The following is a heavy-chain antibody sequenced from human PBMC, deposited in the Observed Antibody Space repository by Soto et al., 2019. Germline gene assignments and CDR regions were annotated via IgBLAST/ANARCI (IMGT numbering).Heavy chain of an antibody. J-gene: IGHJ4*02. Sequence: QVQLVQSGAEVKKPGSSVKVSCKASGGTFSSYAISWVRQAPGQGLEWMGGIIPIFGTANYAQKFQGRVTMTAEESTSTAYMELSSLRSEDTAVYYCAREREGDDYVSPPLDYWGQGTLVTVSS. CDR3: AREREGDDYVSPPLDY. D-gene: IGHD4-17*01. CDR1: GGTFSSYA. V-gene: IGHV1-69*12. CDR2: IIPIFGTA.